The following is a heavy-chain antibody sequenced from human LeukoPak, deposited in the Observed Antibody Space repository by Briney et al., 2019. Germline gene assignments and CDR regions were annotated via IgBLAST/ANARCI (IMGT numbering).Heavy chain of an antibody. CDR2: ISWNSGRI. CDR1: GFTFDDYA. CDR3: ATGDSSGYYAPFDY. V-gene: IGHV3-9*01. Sequence: GGSLRLSCAASGFTFDDYAMHWVRQAPGKGLEWVSGISWNSGRIGYADSVKGRFTISRDNAKNSLYLQMNSLRAEDTALYYCATGDSSGYYAPFDYWGQGTLVTVSS. J-gene: IGHJ4*02. D-gene: IGHD3-22*01.